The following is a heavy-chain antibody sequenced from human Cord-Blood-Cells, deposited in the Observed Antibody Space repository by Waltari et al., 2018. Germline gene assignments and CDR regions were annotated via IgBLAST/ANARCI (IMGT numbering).Heavy chain of an antibody. CDR2: ISYDGSNK. CDR1: GFTFSSYA. Sequence: PASGFTFSSYAMHWVRQAPGKGLEWVAVISYDGSNKYYADSVKGRFTISRDNSKNTLYLQMNSLRAEDTAVYYCARDSRGPLRQLVRVYYYYGMDVWGQGTTVTVSS. CDR3: ARDSRGPLRQLVRVYYYYGMDV. V-gene: IGHV3-30-3*01. D-gene: IGHD6-6*01. J-gene: IGHJ6*02.